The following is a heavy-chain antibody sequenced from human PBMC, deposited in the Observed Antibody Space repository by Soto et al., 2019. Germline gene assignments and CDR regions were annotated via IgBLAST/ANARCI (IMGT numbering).Heavy chain of an antibody. Sequence: QAQLVQSGAEVKKPGASVRVSCKTSGYPFTDYFIHWVRQAPGQGLERMGIISLYHHSTSYAQKFQGRLTVTADTSMTTVYMDLSSLTSEDSAVYWCARELYSCGGDCPYYMDYWGQGTLVTVSS. D-gene: IGHD2-21*02. CDR2: ISLYHHST. CDR1: GYPFTDYF. CDR3: ARELYSCGGDCPYYMDY. V-gene: IGHV1-46*01. J-gene: IGHJ4*02.